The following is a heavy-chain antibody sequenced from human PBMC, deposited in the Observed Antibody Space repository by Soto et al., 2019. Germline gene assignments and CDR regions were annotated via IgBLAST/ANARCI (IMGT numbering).Heavy chain of an antibody. CDR2: TYYRSKWYN. CDR1: GNGVSCNSAA. V-gene: IGHV6-1*01. Sequence: SQTLSLTCAVSGNGVSCNSAAWNWIRQSPSRGLEWLGRTYYRSKWYNDYAVSVKSRITINPDTSKNQFSLQLNSVTPEDTAVYYCARAKEYSSSSGMDVWGQGTTVTVSS. D-gene: IGHD6-6*01. J-gene: IGHJ6*02. CDR3: ARAKEYSSSSGMDV.